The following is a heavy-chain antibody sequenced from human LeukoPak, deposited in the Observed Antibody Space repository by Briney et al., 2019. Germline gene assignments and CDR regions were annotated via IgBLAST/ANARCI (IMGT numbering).Heavy chain of an antibody. J-gene: IGHJ6*02. Sequence: PGRSLRLSCAASGFTFDDYAMHWARQAPGKGLEWVSGISWNSGSIGYADSVKGRFTISGDNAKNSLYLQMNSLRAEDTALYYCAKDTGYNLGIMDVWGQGTTVTVSS. CDR3: AKDTGYNLGIMDV. CDR2: ISWNSGSI. D-gene: IGHD6-25*01. V-gene: IGHV3-9*01. CDR1: GFTFDDYA.